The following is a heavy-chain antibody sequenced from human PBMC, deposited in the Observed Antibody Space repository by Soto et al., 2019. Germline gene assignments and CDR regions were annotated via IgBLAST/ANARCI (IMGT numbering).Heavy chain of an antibody. Sequence: PSETLSLTCTVSGVSISSGDYYWSWIRQPPGKGLEWIGYIYHSGSTNYNPSLKSRVTISVDKSKNQFSLRLTSVTAADTAVYYCASKFGELLADAFDIWGQGTMVTVSS. CDR1: GVSISSGDYY. CDR2: IYHSGST. CDR3: ASKFGELLADAFDI. J-gene: IGHJ3*02. V-gene: IGHV4-30-4*01. D-gene: IGHD3-10*01.